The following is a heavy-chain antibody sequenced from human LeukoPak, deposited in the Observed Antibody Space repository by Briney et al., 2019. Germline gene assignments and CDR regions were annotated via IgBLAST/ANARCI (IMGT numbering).Heavy chain of an antibody. D-gene: IGHD3-3*01. Sequence: GGSLRLSCAVSGFTFSSYWMHWVRQAPGKGLVWVSRIDRDGSRINYADSVKGRFTISRDSAKNSLYLQMNSLRAEDTAVYYCARGVPYDSWSGPHYSDYWGQGTLVTVSS. J-gene: IGHJ4*02. CDR1: GFTFSSYW. CDR2: IDRDGSRI. V-gene: IGHV3-74*01. CDR3: ARGVPYDSWSGPHYSDY.